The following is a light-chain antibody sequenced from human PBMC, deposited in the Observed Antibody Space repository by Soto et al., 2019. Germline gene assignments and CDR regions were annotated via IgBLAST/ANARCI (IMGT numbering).Light chain of an antibody. V-gene: IGKV3-20*01. Sequence: EVVLTQSPDTLSLSPGERATLSCRASESVSSNYVAWYQQRPGQAPRLLFYDASTRATGAPDRFCCSGSGRDFTLTISRLEPEDSTIYFCQQFGSSPITFGQGTRLEIK. CDR1: ESVSSNY. J-gene: IGKJ5*01. CDR2: DAS. CDR3: QQFGSSPIT.